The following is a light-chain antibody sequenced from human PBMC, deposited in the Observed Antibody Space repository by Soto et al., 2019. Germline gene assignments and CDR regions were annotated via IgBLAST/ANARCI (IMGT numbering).Light chain of an antibody. CDR1: NVDVGGYNY. CDR2: EVS. J-gene: IGLJ1*01. V-gene: IGLV2-14*01. Sequence: QSVLTQPASVSGSPGQSITISCTGTNVDVGGYNYVSWYQHHPGKAPKLLIFEVSNRPSGVSNRFSGSKSGNTASLTISGLQSEDEADYYCASYTNKATYLFGSGTKVTVL. CDR3: ASYTNKATYL.